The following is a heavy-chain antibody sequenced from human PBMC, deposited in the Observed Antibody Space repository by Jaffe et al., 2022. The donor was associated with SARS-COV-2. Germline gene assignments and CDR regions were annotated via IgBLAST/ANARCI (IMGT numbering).Heavy chain of an antibody. Sequence: EVQLVESGGGLVQPGGSLRLSCAASGFTFSGSNMNWVRQAPGKRLEWVSYISSSASTIYYADSVKGRFTVSRDDAKNSLYLQMNSLTAEDTAVYYCARDHGRDGYTYWYFDLWGRGTLVTVSS. CDR2: ISSSASTI. J-gene: IGHJ2*01. D-gene: IGHD5-12*01. V-gene: IGHV3-48*01. CDR1: GFTFSGSN. CDR3: ARDHGRDGYTYWYFDL.